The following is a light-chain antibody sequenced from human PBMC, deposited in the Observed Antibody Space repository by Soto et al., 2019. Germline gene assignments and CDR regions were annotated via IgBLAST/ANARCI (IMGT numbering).Light chain of an antibody. CDR1: QSISSW. V-gene: IGKV1-5*03. Sequence: DVQMTQSPSTLSAFVGDRVTITCRASQSISSWLAWYQLKPRKAPKLLIYEASNLESGVPSRFSGSGYGTEFTLTISSLQPDDFAPYFCQQYSDWSHYTFGQGTKLDIK. CDR3: QQYSDWSHYT. CDR2: EAS. J-gene: IGKJ2*01.